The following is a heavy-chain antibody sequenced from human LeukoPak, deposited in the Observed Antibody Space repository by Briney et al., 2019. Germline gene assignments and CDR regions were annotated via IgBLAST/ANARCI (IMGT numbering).Heavy chain of an antibody. D-gene: IGHD3-10*01. Sequence: SETLSLTCTVSGGSISSYYWSWIRQPPGKGLEWIGYIYYSGSTNYHPSLKSRVTISVDTSKNQFSLKLSSVTAADTAVYYCARVSMGIDYFDYWGQGTLVTVSS. CDR1: GGSISSYY. CDR2: IYYSGST. CDR3: ARVSMGIDYFDY. J-gene: IGHJ4*02. V-gene: IGHV4-59*01.